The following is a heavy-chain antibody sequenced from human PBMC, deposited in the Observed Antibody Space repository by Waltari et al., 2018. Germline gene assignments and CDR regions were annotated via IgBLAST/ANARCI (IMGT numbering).Heavy chain of an antibody. Sequence: EVQLVESGGGLVQPGGSLRLSCAASGFTFSSYSMNWVRQAPGKGLEWVSYISSSRSTIYYADSVKGRFTISRDNAKNSLYLQMNSLRAEDTAVYYCARGRFDVRITIFGVVPGHGMDVWGQGTTVTVSS. CDR3: ARGRFDVRITIFGVVPGHGMDV. CDR1: GFTFSSYS. D-gene: IGHD3-3*01. V-gene: IGHV3-48*01. CDR2: ISSSRSTI. J-gene: IGHJ6*02.